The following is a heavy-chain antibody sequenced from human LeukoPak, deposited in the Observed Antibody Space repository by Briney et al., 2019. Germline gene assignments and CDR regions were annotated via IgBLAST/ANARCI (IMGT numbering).Heavy chain of an antibody. J-gene: IGHJ4*02. CDR3: ARVGYDGGAYSLFDY. D-gene: IGHD3-22*01. Sequence: HPGGSLRLSCAASGFTFSSYWMHWARQAPGKGLVWVSRIDSDGSSTTYADSVKGRFTISRDNAKNTLYLQMNSLRADDTAVYYCARVGYDGGAYSLFDYWGQGTLVTVSS. CDR2: IDSDGSST. CDR1: GFTFSSYW. V-gene: IGHV3-74*01.